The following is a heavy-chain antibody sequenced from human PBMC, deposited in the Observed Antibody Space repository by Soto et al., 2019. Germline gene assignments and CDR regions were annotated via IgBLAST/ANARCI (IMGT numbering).Heavy chain of an antibody. CDR1: GFTFSSYW. J-gene: IGHJ5*02. Sequence: VGSLRLSCAASGFTFSSYWMHWVRQAPGKGLVWVSRINSDRSSTSYADSVKGRFTISRDNAKNTLYLQMNSLRAEDTAVYYCARSPPDANWFDPWGQGTLVTVSS. V-gene: IGHV3-74*01. CDR3: ARSPPDANWFDP. CDR2: INSDRSST.